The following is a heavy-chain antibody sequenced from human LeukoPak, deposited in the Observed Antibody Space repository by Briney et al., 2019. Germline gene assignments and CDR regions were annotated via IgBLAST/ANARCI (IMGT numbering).Heavy chain of an antibody. Sequence: GGSLRLSCAASGLTFSSYSMNCVRQAPGKGREWVSSISSSSSYIFYADSVNGRFTISRDNAKKSLYLQINSLRTEDTAVYYCAWGRDRGWFDPWGQGTLVTVSS. CDR2: ISSSSSYI. J-gene: IGHJ5*02. V-gene: IGHV3-21*01. CDR1: GLTFSSYS. D-gene: IGHD3-16*01. CDR3: AWGRDRGWFDP.